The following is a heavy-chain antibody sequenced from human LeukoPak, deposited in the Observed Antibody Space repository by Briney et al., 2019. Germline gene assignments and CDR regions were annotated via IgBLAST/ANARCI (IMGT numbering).Heavy chain of an antibody. CDR2: MTDSETT. V-gene: IGHV4-59*11. CDR1: GVSITTHY. Sequence: SETLSLTCTVSGVSITTHYWSWLRQPPGKELEWIAYMTDSETTKNNPSLKRRITLSADTSKNQFSLSLSCVNEADTAVYFCATIKSGYPFGYFDFWGQGILVTVSS. J-gene: IGHJ4*02. D-gene: IGHD5-12*01. CDR3: ATIKSGYPFGYFDF.